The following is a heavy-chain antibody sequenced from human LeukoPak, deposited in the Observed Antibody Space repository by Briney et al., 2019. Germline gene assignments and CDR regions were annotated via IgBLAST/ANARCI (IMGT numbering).Heavy chain of an antibody. CDR3: AKDPIYYDSGSYYDY. V-gene: IGHV3-23*01. CDR2: ISGSGGST. Sequence: PGGSLRLSCAASGFTFSDYYMSWVRQAPGKGLEWVSAISGSGGSTYYADSVKGRFTISRDNSRNTLYLQMNSLRAEDTAVYYCAKDPIYYDSGSYYDYWGQGTLVTVSS. CDR1: GFTFSDYY. J-gene: IGHJ4*02. D-gene: IGHD3-10*01.